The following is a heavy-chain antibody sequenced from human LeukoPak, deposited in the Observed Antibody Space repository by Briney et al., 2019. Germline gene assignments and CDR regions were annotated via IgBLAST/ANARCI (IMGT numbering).Heavy chain of an antibody. J-gene: IGHJ5*02. V-gene: IGHV7-4-1*02. CDR3: ARRVRYYDSSGYLNWFDP. Sequence: ASVKVSCKASGYTFTTYAMNWVRQAPGQGLEWMGWINTDTGNPTYAQGFTGRFVFSLDTSVSTAYLQISSLKAEDTAVYYCARRVRYYDSSGYLNWFDPWGQGTLVTVSS. CDR2: INTDTGNP. CDR1: GYTFTTYA. D-gene: IGHD3-22*01.